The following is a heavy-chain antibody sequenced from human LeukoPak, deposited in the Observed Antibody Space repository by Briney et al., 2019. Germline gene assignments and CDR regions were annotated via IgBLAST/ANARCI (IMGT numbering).Heavy chain of an antibody. D-gene: IGHD5-12*01. CDR1: GFIFSTYS. CDR2: ISPDSNYK. J-gene: IGHJ4*02. CDR3: VRGGYRGFDYEY. Sequence: PGGSLRLSCAASGFIFSTYSMNWFRLAPGKGLEWVSSISPDSNYKYYVDSVKGRFTISRDNAKNSLFLQMNSLRAEDTAVYYCVRGGYRGFDYEYWGQGTLVTVSS. V-gene: IGHV3-21*06.